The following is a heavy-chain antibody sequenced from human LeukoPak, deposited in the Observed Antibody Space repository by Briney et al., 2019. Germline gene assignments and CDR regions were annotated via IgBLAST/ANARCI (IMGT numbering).Heavy chain of an antibody. D-gene: IGHD1-26*01. Sequence: ASVKVSCKTYGYTFIGYYIHWVRQAPGQGLEWMGWINPKTGATKSAQKFQDWVTLTGDTYMNTAYLEVTGLNSDDTAVYYCARRRKELQAFDFWGQGTSVTVSS. V-gene: IGHV1-2*04. CDR2: INPKTGAT. J-gene: IGHJ3*01. CDR3: ARRRKELQAFDF. CDR1: GYTFIGYY.